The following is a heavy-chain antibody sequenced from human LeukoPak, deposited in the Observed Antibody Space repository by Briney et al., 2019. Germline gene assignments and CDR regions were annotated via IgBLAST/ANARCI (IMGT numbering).Heavy chain of an antibody. Sequence: ASVKVSCKASEYTFSGYYISWVRQAPGQGLEWMGWISAYNGNTNYAQKLQGRVTMTTDTSTSTAYMELRSLRSDDTAVYYCASTPYSSGWYYFDYWGQGTLVTVSS. V-gene: IGHV1-18*04. CDR3: ASTPYSSGWYYFDY. J-gene: IGHJ4*02. CDR2: ISAYNGNT. CDR1: EYTFSGYY. D-gene: IGHD6-19*01.